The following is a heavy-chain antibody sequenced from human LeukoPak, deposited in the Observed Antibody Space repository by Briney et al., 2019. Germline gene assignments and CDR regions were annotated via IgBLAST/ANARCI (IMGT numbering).Heavy chain of an antibody. CDR1: GGSIRSY. Sequence: PSETLSLTCTVSGGSIRSYWSWIRQPAGKGLEWIGRIYGSGSTDYNPSLKSRVTMSIDTSKNQFSLNLISVTAADTAVYYCARGYSSSWYFNWFDPWGQGTLVTVSS. CDR2: IYGSGST. V-gene: IGHV4-4*07. D-gene: IGHD6-13*01. CDR3: ARGYSSSWYFNWFDP. J-gene: IGHJ5*02.